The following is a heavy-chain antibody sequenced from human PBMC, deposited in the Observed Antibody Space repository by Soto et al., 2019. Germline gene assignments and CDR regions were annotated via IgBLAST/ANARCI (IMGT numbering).Heavy chain of an antibody. V-gene: IGHV4-38-2*01. CDR2: ISHSGSA. CDR1: GYSISSDYY. CDR3: ERGLSGGFDY. Sequence: PSETLSLTCAVSGYSISSDYYWGWIRQPPGKGLEWIGSISHSGSAYYNPSLKTRVTMSVDTSKNQFSLKLSSVTAADTALYYCERGLSGGFDYWGKGTLVTVSS. J-gene: IGHJ4*02. D-gene: IGHD7-27*01.